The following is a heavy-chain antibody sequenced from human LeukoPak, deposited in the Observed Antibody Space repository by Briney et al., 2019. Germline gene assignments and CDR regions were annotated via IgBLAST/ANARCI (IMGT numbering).Heavy chain of an antibody. V-gene: IGHV3-30-3*01. Sequence: PGTSLRLSCAASGFTFSSYTMYWVRQAPGKGLEWVAVLSYDGNNEYYADSVKGRFTISRDNSKNTLYLQMSSLRAEDTAVYYCARMEGEWLPNAFDIWGHGTMVTVSS. CDR1: GFTFSSYT. CDR2: LSYDGNNE. D-gene: IGHD6-19*01. J-gene: IGHJ3*02. CDR3: ARMEGEWLPNAFDI.